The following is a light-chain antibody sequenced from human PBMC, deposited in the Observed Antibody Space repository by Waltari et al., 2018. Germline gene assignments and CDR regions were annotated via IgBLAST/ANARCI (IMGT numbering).Light chain of an antibody. CDR3: QQYNNWYA. J-gene: IGKJ2*01. CDR2: GAF. V-gene: IGKV3-15*01. Sequence: EIVMTQSPATLSVSPGERATLSCRASQSVNSNLAWYQQRPGQAPRLLIYGAFTRATGVPARFSGSGSGTEFTLTISSLQSEDLAVYYCQQYNNWYAFGQVTKLEIK. CDR1: QSVNSN.